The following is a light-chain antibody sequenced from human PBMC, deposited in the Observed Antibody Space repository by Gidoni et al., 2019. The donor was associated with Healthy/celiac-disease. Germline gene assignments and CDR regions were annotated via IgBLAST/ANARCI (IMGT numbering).Light chain of an antibody. J-gene: IGLJ3*02. CDR1: RSNIGSNT. CDR2: SNN. CDR3: AAWDDSLNGPV. Sequence: QSVLTQPPSASGTPGHRVTISCSGSRSNIGSNTVHWYQQLPGTAPKLLIYSNNQRPSGVPDRFSGSKSGTSASLAISGLQSEDEADYYCAAWDDSLNGPVFGGGTKLTVL. V-gene: IGLV1-44*01.